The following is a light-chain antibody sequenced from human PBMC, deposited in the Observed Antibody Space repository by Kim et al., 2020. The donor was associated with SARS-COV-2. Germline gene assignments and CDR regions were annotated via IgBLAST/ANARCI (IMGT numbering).Light chain of an antibody. V-gene: IGKV3-11*01. CDR3: QQRSIWPLT. CDR1: QSVSSY. Sequence: LYPGERATLACRASQSVSSYLAWYQQKPGQAPRLLIYDASNRATGIPARFSGSGSGTDFTLTISSLEPEDFAVYYCQQRSIWPLTFGGGTKVDIK. J-gene: IGKJ4*01. CDR2: DAS.